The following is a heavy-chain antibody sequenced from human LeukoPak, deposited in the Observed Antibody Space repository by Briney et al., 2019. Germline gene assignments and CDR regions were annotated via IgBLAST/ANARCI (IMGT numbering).Heavy chain of an antibody. CDR3: ASIAARSEYFDI. CDR1: GGSISSYY. V-gene: IGHV4-59*01. D-gene: IGHD6-6*01. Sequence: SETLSLTCTVPGGSISSYYWSWIRQPPGKGLEWIGYIYYSGSTNYNPSLKSRVTISVDTSKNQFSLKLSSVTAADTAVYYCASIAARSEYFDIWGQGTMVTVSS. J-gene: IGHJ3*02. CDR2: IYYSGST.